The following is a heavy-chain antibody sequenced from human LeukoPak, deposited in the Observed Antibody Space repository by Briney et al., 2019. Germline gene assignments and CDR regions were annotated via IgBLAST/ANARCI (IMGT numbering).Heavy chain of an antibody. CDR2: IYYSGST. D-gene: IGHD2-15*01. V-gene: IGHV4-59*01. Sequence: KPSETLSLTCAVYGGSFSGYYWSWIRQPPGKGLEWIGYIYYSGSTNYNPSLKSRVTISVDTSKNQFSLKLSSVTAADTAVYYCARDQRGLDAFDIWGQGTMVTVSS. CDR3: ARDQRGLDAFDI. J-gene: IGHJ3*02. CDR1: GGSFSGYY.